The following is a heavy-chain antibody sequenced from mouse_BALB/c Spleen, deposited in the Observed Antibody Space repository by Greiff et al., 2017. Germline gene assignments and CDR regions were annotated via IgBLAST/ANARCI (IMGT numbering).Heavy chain of an antibody. J-gene: IGHJ3*01. V-gene: IGHV5-17*02. CDR3: AKVAYYGNPFAY. D-gene: IGHD2-10*01. CDR2: ISSGSSTI. Sequence: DVMLVESGGGLVQPGGSRKLSCAASGFTFSSFGMHWVRQAPEKGLEWVAYISSGSSTIYYADTVKGRFTISRDNPKNTLFLQMTSLRSEDTAMYYCAKVAYYGNPFAYWGQGTLVTVSA. CDR1: GFTFSSFG.